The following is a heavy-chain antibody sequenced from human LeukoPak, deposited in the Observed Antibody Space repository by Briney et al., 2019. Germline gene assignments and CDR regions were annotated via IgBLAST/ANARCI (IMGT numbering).Heavy chain of an antibody. CDR3: AKDIVVVPAAYDY. CDR2: FSGSGGST. Sequence: TGGSLRLSCAASGFTFSTYAMSWVRQAPGKGLEWVSAFSGSGGSTYYADSVKGRFTISRDNSKNTLYLQMNSLRAEDTAVYYCAKDIVVVPAAYDYWGQGTLVTVSS. V-gene: IGHV3-23*01. CDR1: GFTFSTYA. J-gene: IGHJ4*02. D-gene: IGHD2-2*01.